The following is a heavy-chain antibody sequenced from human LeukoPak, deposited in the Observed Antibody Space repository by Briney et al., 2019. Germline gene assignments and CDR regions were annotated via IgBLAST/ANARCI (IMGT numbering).Heavy chain of an antibody. CDR3: AKDLASPDYYGSGSYGFDY. CDR2: ISGSGGSI. CDR1: GFTFSSYA. J-gene: IGHJ4*02. Sequence: GGSLRLSCAASGFTFSSYAMSWVRQAPGKGLEWVSAISGSGGSIYYADSVKGRFTISRDNSKNTLYLQMNSLRAEDTAVYYCAKDLASPDYYGSGSYGFDYWGQGTLVTVSS. V-gene: IGHV3-23*01. D-gene: IGHD3-10*01.